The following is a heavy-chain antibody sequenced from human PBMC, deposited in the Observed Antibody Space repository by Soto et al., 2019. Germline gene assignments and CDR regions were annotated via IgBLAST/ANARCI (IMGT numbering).Heavy chain of an antibody. V-gene: IGHV3-53*01. Sequence: GGSLRLSCAAFGLTVSGKKYMAWVRQAPGKGLEWVSALYDIDGTYYADSVKGRFTTSGDSSKTIVYLQMNSLRPDDTAVYYCASWHLQEHAYDVGGQGTTVTVS. CDR1: GLTVSGKKY. CDR2: LYDIDGT. D-gene: IGHD4-4*01. J-gene: IGHJ3*01. CDR3: ASWHLQEHAYDV.